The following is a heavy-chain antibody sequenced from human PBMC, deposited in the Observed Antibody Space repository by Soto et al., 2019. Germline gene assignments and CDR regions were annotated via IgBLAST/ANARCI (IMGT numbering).Heavy chain of an antibody. V-gene: IGHV1-58*01. CDR1: GFTFTSSA. J-gene: IGHJ6*02. D-gene: IGHD3-22*01. CDR2: IVVGSGNT. Sequence: SVKVSCKASGFTFTSSAVQWVRQARGQRLEWIGWIVVGSGNTNYAQKFQERVTITRDMSTSTAYMELSSLRSEDTAVYYCAAVYYYDSSGHRPLGYYGMDVWGQGTTVTVSS. CDR3: AAVYYYDSSGHRPLGYYGMDV.